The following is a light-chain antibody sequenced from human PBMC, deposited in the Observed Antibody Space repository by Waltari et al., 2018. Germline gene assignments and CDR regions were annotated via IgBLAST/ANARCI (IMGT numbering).Light chain of an antibody. CDR1: QSGSNY. CDR2: DAS. V-gene: IGKV3-11*01. CDR3: QQWSNWPSLS. J-gene: IGKJ4*01. Sequence: EIVLTQSPATLSLSPGERATLSCRASQSGSNYLAWYQQKPGQAPRLLIDDASNRATGIPARFSGSGSGTDFTLTISRLEPEDFAVYYCQQWSNWPSLSFGGGTKVEI.